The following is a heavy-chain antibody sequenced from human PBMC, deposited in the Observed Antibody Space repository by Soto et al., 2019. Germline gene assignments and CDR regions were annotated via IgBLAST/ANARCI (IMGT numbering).Heavy chain of an antibody. V-gene: IGHV1-18*01. CDR2: IYPKEDRG. J-gene: IGHJ4*02. CDR3: ARDIDYDIDY. CDR1: GYIFKNYG. Sequence: QVQLVQSGAEVQKPGASVKVSCKTSGYIFKNYGISWVRQAPGQGLEWLAWIYPKEDRGNIPQNFQGRVTLTTDTPTSTAYIELRSLRFDGSAVYFCARDIDYDIDYWGQGTLVTVSS. D-gene: IGHD4-17*01.